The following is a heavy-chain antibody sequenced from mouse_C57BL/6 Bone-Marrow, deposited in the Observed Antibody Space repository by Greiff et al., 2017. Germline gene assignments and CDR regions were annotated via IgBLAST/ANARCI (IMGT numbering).Heavy chain of an antibody. CDR3: ARSYYAMDY. CDR2: IDPSDSET. V-gene: IGHV1-52*01. CDR1: GYTFTSYW. J-gene: IGHJ4*01. Sequence: QVQLQQPGAELVRPGSSVKLSCKASGYTFTSYWMHWVRQRPIQGLEWIGNIDPSDSETHYNQKFKDKATLTVDKSSSTAYMQLSSLTSEDSAVYYCARSYYAMDYWGQGTSVTVSS.